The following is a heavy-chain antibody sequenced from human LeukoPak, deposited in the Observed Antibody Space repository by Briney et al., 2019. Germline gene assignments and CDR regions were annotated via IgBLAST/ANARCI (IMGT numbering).Heavy chain of an antibody. Sequence: PSMTVSCKPSAYTFTSYSINWVRPATGQGREWMGWMNPNSGNTGYAQKFQGRVTTTTNKSISTAYMELGSERSEDRAGYYCPSRIVVAEEVYMEVWGEGTTVTVSS. D-gene: IGHD2-2*01. J-gene: IGHJ6*03. CDR1: AYTFTSYS. V-gene: IGHV1-8*03. CDR2: MNPNSGNT. CDR3: PSRIVVAEEVYMEV.